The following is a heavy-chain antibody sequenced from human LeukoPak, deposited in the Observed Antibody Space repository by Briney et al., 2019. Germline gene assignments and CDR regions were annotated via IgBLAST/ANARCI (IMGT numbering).Heavy chain of an antibody. CDR2: ISSSGSTI. Sequence: GGSLRLSCAASGFTFSTYEMNWVRQAPGRGLEWVSYISSSGSTIFYADSVKGRFTISRDNAKNSLHLQMNSLRAEDTAVYYCAREKQQLEDYFDYWGQGTLVTVFS. J-gene: IGHJ4*02. CDR1: GFTFSTYE. D-gene: IGHD6-13*01. CDR3: AREKQQLEDYFDY. V-gene: IGHV3-48*03.